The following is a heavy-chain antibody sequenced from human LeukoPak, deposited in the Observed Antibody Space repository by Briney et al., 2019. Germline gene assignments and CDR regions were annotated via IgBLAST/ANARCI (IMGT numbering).Heavy chain of an antibody. D-gene: IGHD1-26*01. J-gene: IGHJ4*02. V-gene: IGHV3-23*01. CDR3: AKGRRIVGAIDY. Sequence: GGSLRLSCAASGFTLSSYAMSWVRQAPGKGLEWVSAISGSGGSTYYADSVKGRFTISRDNSKNTLYLQMNSLRAEDTAVYYCAKGRRIVGAIDYWGQGTLVTVSS. CDR1: GFTLSSYA. CDR2: ISGSGGST.